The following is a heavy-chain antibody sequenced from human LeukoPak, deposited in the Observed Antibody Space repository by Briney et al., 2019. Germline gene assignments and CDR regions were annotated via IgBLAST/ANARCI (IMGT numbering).Heavy chain of an antibody. Sequence: GGSLRLSCAVSGFTFNTYGLHWVRQAPGKGLEWLAFISKEGNDDYYADSVKGRFTISRDNSKNTLYLQMNSLRAEDTAVYYCAKDRKYSSSWVDYWGQGTLVTVSS. J-gene: IGHJ4*02. D-gene: IGHD6-6*01. CDR1: GFTFNTYG. V-gene: IGHV3-30*18. CDR3: AKDRKYSSSWVDY. CDR2: ISKEGNDD.